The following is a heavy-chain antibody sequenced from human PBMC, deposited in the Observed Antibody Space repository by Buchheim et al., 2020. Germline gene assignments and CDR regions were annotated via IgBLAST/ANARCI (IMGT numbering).Heavy chain of an antibody. D-gene: IGHD3-10*01. CDR1: GGSFSGYY. CDR2: INHRGST. V-gene: IGHV4-34*01. J-gene: IGHJ4*02. Sequence: QVQLQQWGAGLLKPSETLSLTCAVYGGSFSGYYWSWIRQPPGKGLEWIGEINHRGSTNYNPSLKSRATISVDTSKHQFSLNLSSVTAADTAVYYCARVPSKATGKGFDYWGQGTL. CDR3: ARVPSKATGKGFDY.